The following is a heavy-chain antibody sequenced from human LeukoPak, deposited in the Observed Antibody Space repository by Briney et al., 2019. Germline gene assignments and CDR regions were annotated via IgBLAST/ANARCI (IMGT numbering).Heavy chain of an antibody. V-gene: IGHV1-69*13. CDR2: IIPLFDRP. Sequence: SVKVSCKASGYTFTSDALSWVRQAPGQGLEWMGGIIPLFDRPNYAPKFQARVTITADESTKVVYMELRSLRAEDTATYYCARGEGRDFWSGYLASWGQGTLVTVTS. CDR1: GYTFTSDA. J-gene: IGHJ4*02. D-gene: IGHD3-3*01. CDR3: ARGEGRDFWSGYLAS.